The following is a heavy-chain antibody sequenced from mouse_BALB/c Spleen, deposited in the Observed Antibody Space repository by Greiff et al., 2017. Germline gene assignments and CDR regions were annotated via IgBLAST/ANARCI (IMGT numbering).Heavy chain of an antibody. CDR1: GFTFSSFG. J-gene: IGHJ3*01. CDR2: ISSGSSTI. D-gene: IGHD2-4*01. CDR3: AREGDDYDWFAY. Sequence: EVQVVESGGGLVQPGGSRKLSCAASGFTFSSFGMHWVRQAPEKGLEWVAYISSGSSTIYYADTVKGRFTISRDNPKNTLFLQMTSLRSEDTAMYYCAREGDDYDWFAYWGQGTLVTVSA. V-gene: IGHV5-17*02.